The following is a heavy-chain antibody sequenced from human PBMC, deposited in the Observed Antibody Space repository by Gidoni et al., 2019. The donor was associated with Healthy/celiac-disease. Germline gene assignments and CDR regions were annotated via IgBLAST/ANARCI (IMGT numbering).Heavy chain of an antibody. CDR3: ARGGRRITIFGVVTPNWFDP. D-gene: IGHD3-3*01. CDR1: GGSFSGYY. Sequence: QVQLQQWGAGLLKPSETLSLTCAVYGGSFSGYYWRWIRQPPGKGLEWIGEINHSGSTNYNPSLKSRVTISVDTSKNQFSLKLSSVTAADTAVYYCARGGRRITIFGVVTPNWFDPWGQGTLVTVSS. CDR2: INHSGST. V-gene: IGHV4-34*01. J-gene: IGHJ5*02.